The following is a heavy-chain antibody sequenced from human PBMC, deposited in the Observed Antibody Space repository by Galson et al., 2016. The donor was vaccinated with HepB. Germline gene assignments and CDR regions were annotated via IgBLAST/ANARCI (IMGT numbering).Heavy chain of an antibody. CDR2: IYRDTVT. CDR1: GFSVSSKC. CDR3: ARFFYYYDVSGQPPYFDY. D-gene: IGHD3-22*01. J-gene: IGHJ4*02. V-gene: IGHV3-53*01. Sequence: SLRLSCAASGFSVSSKCMSWVRQAPGQGLECVSLIYRDTVTYYEDSVKGRFTISRDNSKNTLFLQMNSLRAEDTAVYYCARFFYYYDVSGQPPYFDYWGQGTLVTVSS.